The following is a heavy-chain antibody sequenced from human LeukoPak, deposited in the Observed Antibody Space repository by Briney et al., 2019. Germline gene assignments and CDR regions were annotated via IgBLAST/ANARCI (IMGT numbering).Heavy chain of an antibody. Sequence: VASVKVSCKASGYTFTSYAMHWVRQAPGQRLEWMGWINAGNGNTKYSQKFQGRVTMTRDTSTSTVYMELSSLKSEDTAIYYCARDQYIYGYYWGQGTLVTVSS. V-gene: IGHV1-3*01. D-gene: IGHD5-18*01. J-gene: IGHJ4*02. CDR1: GYTFTSYA. CDR2: INAGNGNT. CDR3: ARDQYIYGYY.